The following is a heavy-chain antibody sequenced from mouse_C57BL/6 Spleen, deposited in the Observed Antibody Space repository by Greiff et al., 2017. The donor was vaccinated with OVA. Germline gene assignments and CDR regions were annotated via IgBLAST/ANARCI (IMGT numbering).Heavy chain of an antibody. CDR3: ARDPDY. Sequence: QVQLKESGAELVKPGASVKMSCKASGYTFTSYWITWVKQRPGQGLEWIGDIYPGSGSTNYNEKFKSKATLTVDTSSSTAYMQLSSLTSEDSAVYYCARDPDYWGQGTTLTVSS. CDR1: GYTFTSYW. V-gene: IGHV1-55*01. CDR2: IYPGSGST. J-gene: IGHJ2*01.